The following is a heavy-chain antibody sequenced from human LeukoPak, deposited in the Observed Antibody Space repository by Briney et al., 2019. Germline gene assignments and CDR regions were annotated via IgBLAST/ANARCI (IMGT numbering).Heavy chain of an antibody. Sequence: SETLSLTCAVYGGSFSGYYWSWIRQPPGKGLEWIGEINHSGSTNYNPSLKSRVTMSVDTSKNQFSLKLSSVTAADTAVYYCARGADKRTFDYWGQGTLVTVSS. J-gene: IGHJ4*02. CDR1: GGSFSGYY. CDR3: ARGADKRTFDY. D-gene: IGHD1-7*01. CDR2: INHSGST. V-gene: IGHV4-34*01.